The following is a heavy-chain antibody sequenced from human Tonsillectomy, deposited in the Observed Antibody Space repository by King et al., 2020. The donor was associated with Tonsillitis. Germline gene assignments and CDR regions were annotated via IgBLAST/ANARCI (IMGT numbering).Heavy chain of an antibody. J-gene: IGHJ4*02. Sequence: VQLVESGGGLVQPGGSLRLSCVVSGFTFSNYAMTWVRQAPGKGLEWVSVISGSASSTYYADSVKGRFTISRDNSKNTLNLQMSSLRAEDTAIYYCAKFYRFTMIGESGVFFDYWGQGTLVTVSS. CDR3: AKFYRFTMIGESGVFFDY. CDR2: ISGSASST. D-gene: IGHD3-22*01. V-gene: IGHV3-23*04. CDR1: GFTFSNYA.